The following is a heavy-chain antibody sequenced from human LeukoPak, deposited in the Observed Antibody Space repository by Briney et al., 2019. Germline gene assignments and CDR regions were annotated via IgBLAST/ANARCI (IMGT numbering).Heavy chain of an antibody. CDR1: GGTFSSYA. V-gene: IGHV1-69*13. J-gene: IGHJ5*02. CDR2: IIPIFGTA. D-gene: IGHD5-24*01. Sequence: GASVKVSCKAPGGTFSSYAISWVRQAPGQGLEWMGGIIPIFGTANYAQKFQGRVTITADESTSTAYMELSSLRSEDTAVYYCARDRDGYNHNWSDPWGQGTLVTVSS. CDR3: ARDRDGYNHNWSDP.